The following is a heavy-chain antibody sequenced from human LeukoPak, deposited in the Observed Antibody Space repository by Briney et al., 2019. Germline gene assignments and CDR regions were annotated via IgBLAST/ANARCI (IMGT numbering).Heavy chain of an antibody. D-gene: IGHD3-10*01. CDR3: AREGRKYGSGSLYYFDY. J-gene: IGHJ4*02. Sequence: TGGSLRLSCAASGFSVSSNYMNWVHQAPGKGLEWVSVIFSGGSTYYADSVKGRFTISRDNSKNTLYLQMNSLRAEDTAVYYCAREGRKYGSGSLYYFDYWGQGTLVTVSS. V-gene: IGHV3-66*01. CDR1: GFSVSSNY. CDR2: IFSGGST.